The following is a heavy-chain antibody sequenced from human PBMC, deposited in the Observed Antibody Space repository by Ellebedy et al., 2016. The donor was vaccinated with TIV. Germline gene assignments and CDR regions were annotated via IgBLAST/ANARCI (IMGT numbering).Heavy chain of an antibody. CDR2: ISWNGGSI. V-gene: IGHV3-9*01. CDR3: GKAITPTIWSNLDH. J-gene: IGHJ4*02. Sequence: SLKISXAASGFTFGDFGMHWVRQAPGKGLEWVAGISWNGGSIGYMDSVRGRFTISRDNAQNSLYLQMNSLRTEDTAFYYCGKAITPTIWSNLDHWGQGTLVTVSS. D-gene: IGHD3-3*01. CDR1: GFTFGDFG.